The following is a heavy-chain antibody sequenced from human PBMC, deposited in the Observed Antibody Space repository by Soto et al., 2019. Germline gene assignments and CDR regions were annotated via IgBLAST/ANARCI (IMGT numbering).Heavy chain of an antibody. J-gene: IGHJ3*02. CDR1: GFTFSSYA. CDR2: ISYDGSNK. D-gene: IGHD3-10*01. CDR3: ARGGIRVRGLDVFDI. Sequence: GGSLRLSCAASGFTFSSYAMHWVRQAPGKGLEWVAVISYDGSNKYYADSVKGRFTISRENAKNSLYLQMTSLRAGDTAVYYCARGGIRVRGLDVFDIWGQGTVVTVSS. V-gene: IGHV3-30*14.